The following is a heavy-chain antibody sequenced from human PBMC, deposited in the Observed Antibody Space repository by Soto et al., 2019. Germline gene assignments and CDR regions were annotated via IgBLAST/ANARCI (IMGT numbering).Heavy chain of an antibody. CDR1: GGSISSYY. D-gene: IGHD3-9*01. CDR3: ARDRANYDILTGYYSVGTDP. V-gene: IGHV4-59*01. J-gene: IGHJ5*02. Sequence: SETLSLTCTVSGGSISSYYWSWIRQPPGKGLEWIGYIYYSGSTNYNPSLKSRVTISVDTSKNQFSLKLSSVTAADTAVYYCARDRANYDILTGYYSVGTDPWGQGTLVTVSS. CDR2: IYYSGST.